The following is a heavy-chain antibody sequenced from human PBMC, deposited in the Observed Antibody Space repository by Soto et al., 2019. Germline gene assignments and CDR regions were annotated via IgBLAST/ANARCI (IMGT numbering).Heavy chain of an antibody. J-gene: IGHJ4*02. CDR1: GFIFSTYG. Sequence: VQLVESGGGVVQPGGSLRPSCAASGFIFSTYGMHWVRQVPGKGLEWVAHISYDGSNEHYADSVKGRFTVSRDNAKNTLSLQLTSLRSEDTAVYYCTKEYIVGTTWGYFESWGQGSLVTASS. D-gene: IGHD1-26*01. CDR2: ISYDGSNE. CDR3: TKEYIVGTTWGYFES. V-gene: IGHV3-30*18.